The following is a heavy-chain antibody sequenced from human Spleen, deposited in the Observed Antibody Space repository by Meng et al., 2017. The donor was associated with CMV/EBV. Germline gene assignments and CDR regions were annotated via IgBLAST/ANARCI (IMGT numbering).Heavy chain of an antibody. CDR1: VFTFGRHW. CDR2: ISSSSSFI. Sequence: GGSLRLSCAASVFTFGRHWMHWVRQSPGKGLEWVSSISSSSSFIYYADSVKGRFTISRDNSKNTLYLQMNSLRAGDTAVYYCARWGSSTSCYAPQYGMDVWGQGTTVTVSS. CDR3: ARWGSSTSCYAPQYGMDV. V-gene: IGHV3-21*01. D-gene: IGHD2-2*01. J-gene: IGHJ6*02.